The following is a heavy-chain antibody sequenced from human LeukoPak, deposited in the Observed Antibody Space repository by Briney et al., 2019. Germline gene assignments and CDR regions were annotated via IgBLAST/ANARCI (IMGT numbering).Heavy chain of an antibody. CDR2: IFPADSDT. CDR3: ARWVTADRGKKDAFDV. Sequence: AEPPKIPCKASGYSFTTYWIGRLRQMPPKGLQWMGIIFPADSDTRYSPSFQGQVTVSADKSITTAYLQWSSLKASDTAMYYCARWVTADRGKKDAFDVWGQGTMVTVSS. J-gene: IGHJ3*01. CDR1: GYSFTTYW. V-gene: IGHV5-51*01. D-gene: IGHD2-21*02.